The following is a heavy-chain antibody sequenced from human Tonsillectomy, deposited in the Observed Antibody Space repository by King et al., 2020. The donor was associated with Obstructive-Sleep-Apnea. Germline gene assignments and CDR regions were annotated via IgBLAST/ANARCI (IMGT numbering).Heavy chain of an antibody. V-gene: IGHV4-59*08. CDR3: ARHNLGRLVVGPTDFDI. D-gene: IGHD1-26*01. J-gene: IGHJ3*02. Sequence: VQLQESGPGLVKPSETLSLTCNVSGGSISSYYWSWIRQPPGKELEWLVYMFYSGSTNSNPSLKIRVTISVDTSKNQFSLKLSSVTAADTAMYYCARHNLGRLVVGPTDFDIWGQGTMVTVSS. CDR1: GGSISSYY. CDR2: MFYSGST.